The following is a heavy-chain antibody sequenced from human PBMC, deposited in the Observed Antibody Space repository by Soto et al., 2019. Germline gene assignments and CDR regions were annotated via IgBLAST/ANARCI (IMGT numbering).Heavy chain of an antibody. J-gene: IGHJ3*02. Sequence: GGSLRLSCAASGFTFSSYSMNWVRQAPGKGLEWVSSISSGSSYIYYADSVKGRFTISRDNAKNSLYLQMNSLRAEDTAVYYCARLPSVLRYFEHTDAFDIWGQGTMVTVSS. D-gene: IGHD3-9*01. V-gene: IGHV3-21*01. CDR2: ISSGSSYI. CDR3: ARLPSVLRYFEHTDAFDI. CDR1: GFTFSSYS.